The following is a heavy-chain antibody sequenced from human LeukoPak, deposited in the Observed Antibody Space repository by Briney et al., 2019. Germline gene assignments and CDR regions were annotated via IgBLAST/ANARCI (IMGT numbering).Heavy chain of an antibody. Sequence: PSETLSLTCTVSGGSISSYYWSWIRQPAGKGLEWIGRIYTSGSTNYNPSLKSRVTMSVDASKNQFSLKLSSVTAADTAVYYCARDSSEWELPYYYYMDVWGKGTTVTVSS. V-gene: IGHV4-4*07. CDR2: IYTSGST. CDR3: ARDSSEWELPYYYYMDV. CDR1: GGSISSYY. D-gene: IGHD1-26*01. J-gene: IGHJ6*03.